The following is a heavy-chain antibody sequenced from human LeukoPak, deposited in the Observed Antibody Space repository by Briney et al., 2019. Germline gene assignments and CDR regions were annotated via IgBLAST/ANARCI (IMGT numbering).Heavy chain of an antibody. CDR3: AKGRYASATAFDY. CDR1: GFTFDDYA. D-gene: IGHD2-15*01. Sequence: GGSLRLSCAASGFTFDDYAMHWVRQAPGKGLEWVSGISWNSGSIDYADSVKGRFTISRDNAKNSLCLQMNSLRAEDTALYYCAKGRYASATAFDYWGQGTLVTVSS. J-gene: IGHJ4*02. V-gene: IGHV3-9*01. CDR2: ISWNSGSI.